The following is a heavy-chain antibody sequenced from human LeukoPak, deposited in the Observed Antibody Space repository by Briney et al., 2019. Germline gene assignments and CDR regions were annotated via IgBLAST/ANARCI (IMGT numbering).Heavy chain of an antibody. CDR1: GYTFTSYG. CDR2: ISAYNGNT. J-gene: IGHJ5*02. V-gene: IGHV1-18*01. Sequence: GASVKVSCKASGYTFTSYGISWVRQAPGQGLEWMGWISAYNGNTNYAQKLQGRVTMTTDTSTSTAYMELRSLRSDDTAVYYCAGDSTAMVTGWFDPWGQGTLVTVSS. CDR3: AGDSTAMVTGWFDP. D-gene: IGHD5-18*01.